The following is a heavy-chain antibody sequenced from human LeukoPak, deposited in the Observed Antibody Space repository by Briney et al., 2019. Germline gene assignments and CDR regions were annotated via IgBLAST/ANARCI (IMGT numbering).Heavy chain of an antibody. J-gene: IGHJ4*02. Sequence: GGSLRLSCAASGFTFSSYSMNWVRQAPGKGLEWVSSISSSSSYIYYADSVKGRFTISRDNSKNTLYLQMNSLRAEDTAVYYCARSYCSGGSCYWVDYWGQGTLVTVSS. CDR1: GFTFSSYS. CDR3: ARSYCSGGSCYWVDY. V-gene: IGHV3-21*01. CDR2: ISSSSSYI. D-gene: IGHD2-15*01.